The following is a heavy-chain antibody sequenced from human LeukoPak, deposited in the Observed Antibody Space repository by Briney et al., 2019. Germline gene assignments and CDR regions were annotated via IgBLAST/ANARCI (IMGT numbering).Heavy chain of an antibody. J-gene: IGHJ4*02. D-gene: IGHD3-16*01. CDR2: FHFSGST. CDR1: RGPMSAYY. Sequence: SETLSLTCTVSRGPMSAYYWTWIRQPPGKGLEFIGYFHFSGSTEYNPSLASRVTVSADTSKNHFSLNLTSVTAADTAVYFCARAFWESVIDYWGQGTPVTASS. V-gene: IGHV4-59*12. CDR3: ARAFWESVIDY.